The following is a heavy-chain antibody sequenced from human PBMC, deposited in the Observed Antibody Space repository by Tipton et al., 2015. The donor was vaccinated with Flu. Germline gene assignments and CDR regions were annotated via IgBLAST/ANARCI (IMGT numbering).Heavy chain of an antibody. CDR2: IYHSGPA. J-gene: IGHJ5*02. CDR1: GGSISSSRYY. Sequence: TLSLTCTVSGGSISSSRYYWGWIRQPPGKGLEWIGSIYHSGPAYYNPSLRSRVTISVDTSKNQISLTLSSVTAADTAVYYCARYPESNYHWFGPWGQGALVTVSS. CDR3: ARYPESNYHWFGP. D-gene: IGHD4-11*01. V-gene: IGHV4-39*07.